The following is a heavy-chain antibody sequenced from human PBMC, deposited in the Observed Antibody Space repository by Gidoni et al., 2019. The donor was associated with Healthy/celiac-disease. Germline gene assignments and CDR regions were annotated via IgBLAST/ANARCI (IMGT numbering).Heavy chain of an antibody. J-gene: IGHJ3*02. CDR1: GYSFTSYW. V-gene: IGHV5-10-1*03. CDR2: IDPSDSYT. D-gene: IGHD1-26*01. CDR3: ARRGGSYFSDAFDI. Sequence: VQLVQSGADVKKPGESLMISCTGSGYSFTSYWISWVRQMPGKGLEWMGRIDPSDSYTNYSPSFQGHVTISADKSISNAYLQWSSLKASDTAMYYCARRGGSYFSDAFDIWGQGTMVTVSS.